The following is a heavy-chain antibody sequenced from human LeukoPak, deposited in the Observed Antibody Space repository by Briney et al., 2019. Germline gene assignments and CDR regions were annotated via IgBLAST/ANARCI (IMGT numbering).Heavy chain of an antibody. CDR3: AKDMSLIAADYYFDY. J-gene: IGHJ4*02. CDR1: GFTFSRYG. CDR2: ISYDGNNK. D-gene: IGHD6-13*01. Sequence: GGSLRLSCAASGFTFSRYGMHWVRQAPGKGLEWVAVISYDGNNKYYADSVKGRFTISSDNSKNTLYLQMNSLRAEDSAVYFCAKDMSLIAADYYFDYWGQGTLVTVSS. V-gene: IGHV3-30*18.